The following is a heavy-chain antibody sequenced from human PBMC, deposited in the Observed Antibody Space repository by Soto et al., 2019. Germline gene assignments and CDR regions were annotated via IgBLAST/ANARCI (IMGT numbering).Heavy chain of an antibody. CDR1: GFTFSSYW. V-gene: IGHV3-7*01. CDR3: ARANTGGVDD. J-gene: IGHJ4*02. Sequence: GESLKISCAASGFTFSSYWMSWVRQAPGKGLEWVANIKQDGSEKYYVDSVKGRFTISRDNAKNSLYLQMNSLGAEDTAVDYCARANTGGVDDWGQGTLVTVSS. CDR2: IKQDGSEK. D-gene: IGHD2-8*02.